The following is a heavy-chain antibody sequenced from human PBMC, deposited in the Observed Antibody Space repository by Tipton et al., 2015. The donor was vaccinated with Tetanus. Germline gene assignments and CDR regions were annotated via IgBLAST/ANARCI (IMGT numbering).Heavy chain of an antibody. CDR3: VNFATS. CDR2: ISSSGTTM. CDR1: GFNFKTLG. Sequence: SLRLSCAASGFNFKTLGINWVRQAPGKGLGWISYISSSGTTMYYADSVKGRFTISRDNAKNSLFLQMNSLRDEDTAVYYCVNFATSWGQGTLVTVSS. J-gene: IGHJ5*02. V-gene: IGHV3-48*02.